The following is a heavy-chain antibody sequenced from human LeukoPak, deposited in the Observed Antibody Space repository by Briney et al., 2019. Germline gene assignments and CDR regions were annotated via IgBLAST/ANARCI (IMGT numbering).Heavy chain of an antibody. CDR2: IIPIFGTA. J-gene: IGHJ3*02. V-gene: IGHV1-69*05. Sequence: VASVKVSCKASGGTFSSYAISWVRQAPGQGLEWMGRIIPIFGTANYAQKFQGRVTITTDESTSTAYMELSSLRPEDTAVYYCARDMTGWATDAFDIWGQGTMVTVSS. D-gene: IGHD3-9*01. CDR1: GGTFSSYA. CDR3: ARDMTGWATDAFDI.